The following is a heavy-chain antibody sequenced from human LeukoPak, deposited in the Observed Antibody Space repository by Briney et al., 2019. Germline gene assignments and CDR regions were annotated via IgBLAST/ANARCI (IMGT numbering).Heavy chain of an antibody. V-gene: IGHV4-39*07. CDR3: TRWTETTVVPNTFDY. Sequence: SETLSLTCTVSGGSISTSSHYWGWVRQPPGKGLEWIASVYYSGSTYYNPFLKSRVTISVDTSKNQFSLKLSSVTAADTAVYFCTRWTETTVVPNTFDYWGQGSLVTVSS. CDR1: GGSISTSSHY. D-gene: IGHD4-23*01. J-gene: IGHJ4*02. CDR2: VYYSGST.